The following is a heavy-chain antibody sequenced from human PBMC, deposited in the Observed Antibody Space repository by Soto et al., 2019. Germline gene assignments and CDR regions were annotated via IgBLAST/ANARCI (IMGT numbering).Heavy chain of an antibody. J-gene: IGHJ6*02. CDR3: VRAAGYSGYDYVYYYGMDV. V-gene: IGHV3-33*01. D-gene: IGHD5-12*01. CDR1: GFTFSSYG. CDR2: VWYDGGNK. Sequence: QVQLVESGGGVVQPGRSLRLSCAASGFTFSSYGMHWVCQAPGKGLEWVALVWYDGGNKYYVDSVKGRFTISRDNSKNTLYLEMNSLRDEDTAVYYCVRAAGYSGYDYVYYYGMDVWGQGTTVTVSS.